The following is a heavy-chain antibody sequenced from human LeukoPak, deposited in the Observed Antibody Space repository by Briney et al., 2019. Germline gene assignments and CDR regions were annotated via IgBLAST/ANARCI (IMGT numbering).Heavy chain of an antibody. V-gene: IGHV4-39*01. CDR2: IYHSGST. Sequence: PSETLSLTCTVSGGSISSSSYQWGWIRQPPGKGLEWIGNIYHSGSTYYNPSLKSRVTISVDTSKNQFSLKLTSVTAADTAVYYCARADGSGSYYIWGQGTLVTVSS. CDR1: GGSISSSSYQ. D-gene: IGHD3-10*01. CDR3: ARADGSGSYYI. J-gene: IGHJ4*02.